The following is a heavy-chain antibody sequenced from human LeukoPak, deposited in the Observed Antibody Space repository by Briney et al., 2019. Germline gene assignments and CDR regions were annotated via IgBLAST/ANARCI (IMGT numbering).Heavy chain of an antibody. CDR2: INHSGST. V-gene: IGHV4-34*01. CDR1: GGSFGDYY. J-gene: IGHJ5*02. Sequence: SETLSLTCAVYGGSFGDYYWSWIRQPPGKGLEWIGEINHSGSTNYNPSLKSRVTISVDTSKNQFSLKLSSVTAADTAVYYCARGLTYYYDSSGPWGQGTLVTVSS. CDR3: ARGLTYYYDSSGP. D-gene: IGHD3-22*01.